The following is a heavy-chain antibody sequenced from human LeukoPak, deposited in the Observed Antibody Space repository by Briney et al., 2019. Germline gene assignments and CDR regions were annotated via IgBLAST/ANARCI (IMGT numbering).Heavy chain of an antibody. J-gene: IGHJ4*02. CDR1: GFTFSSYS. D-gene: IGHD5-12*01. CDR2: IKQDGSEK. Sequence: GGSLRLSCAASGFTFSSYSMNWVRQAPGKGLEWAANIKQDGSEKYYVDSVKGRFTISRDNAKKSLYLQMKSLRAEDTAVYYCARDTGGYEQDFDYWGQGTLVTVSS. CDR3: ARDTGGYEQDFDY. V-gene: IGHV3-7*01.